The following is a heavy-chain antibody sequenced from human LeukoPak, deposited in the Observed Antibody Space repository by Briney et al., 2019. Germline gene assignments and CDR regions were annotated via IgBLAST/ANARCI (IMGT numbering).Heavy chain of an antibody. Sequence: PSQTLSLTCTVSGGSISSGSYYWTWIRRPAGKGLEWIGRIHTRGSTNYNPSLKSRVTLSLDTSKNQFSLKLSSVTAADTAVYYCATSPPVVPAAITAFDIWGQGTMVTVSS. D-gene: IGHD2-2*01. CDR3: ATSPPVVPAAITAFDI. V-gene: IGHV4-61*02. CDR1: GGSISSGSYY. J-gene: IGHJ3*02. CDR2: IHTRGST.